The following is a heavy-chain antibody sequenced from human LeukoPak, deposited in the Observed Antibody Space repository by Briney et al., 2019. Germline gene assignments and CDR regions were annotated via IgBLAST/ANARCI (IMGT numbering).Heavy chain of an antibody. V-gene: IGHV4-34*09. CDR3: ARLQDVEMALGLDY. J-gene: IGHJ4*02. D-gene: IGHD5-24*01. Sequence: SETLSLTCAVYGVSFSGYYWSWIRQPPGKGLEWIGEINHSGSTNYNPSLKSRVTISVDTSKNQFSLKLSSVTAADTAVYYCARLQDVEMALGLDYWGQGTLVTVSS. CDR2: INHSGST. CDR1: GVSFSGYY.